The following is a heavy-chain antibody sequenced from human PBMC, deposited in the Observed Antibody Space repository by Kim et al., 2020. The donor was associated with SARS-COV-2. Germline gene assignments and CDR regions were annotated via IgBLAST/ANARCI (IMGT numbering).Heavy chain of an antibody. CDR2: IDPSDSYT. V-gene: IGHV5-10-1*01. CDR1: GYSFTSYW. Sequence: GESLKISCKGSGYSFTSYWISWVRQMPGKGLEWMGRIDPSDSYTSYSPSFQGHVTISADKSISTAYLQWSSLKASDTAMYYCARGDYIVVVPAARYYGMDVWGQGTTVTVSS. D-gene: IGHD2-2*01. CDR3: ARGDYIVVVPAARYYGMDV. J-gene: IGHJ6*02.